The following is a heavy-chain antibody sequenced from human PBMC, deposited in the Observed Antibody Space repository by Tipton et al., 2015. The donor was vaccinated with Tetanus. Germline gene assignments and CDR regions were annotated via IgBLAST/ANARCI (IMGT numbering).Heavy chain of an antibody. CDR1: GFTFSSYA. D-gene: IGHD3-3*01. CDR2: ISFDGSNK. V-gene: IGHV3-30*04. CDR3: ARDQSPGYDFWSGYLAPSDY. J-gene: IGHJ4*02. Sequence: SLRLSCAASGFTFSSYAMSWVRQAPGKGLEWVAVISFDGSNKFYADSVKGRFTISRDDSKNTVYLQMNSLRAEDTAVYYCARDQSPGYDFWSGYLAPSDYWGQGTPVAVSS.